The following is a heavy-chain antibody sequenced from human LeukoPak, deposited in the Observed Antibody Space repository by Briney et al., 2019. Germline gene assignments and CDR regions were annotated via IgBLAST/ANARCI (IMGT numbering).Heavy chain of an antibody. CDR1: GGSISSHY. CDR2: IYYSGST. Sequence: SETLSLTCTVSGGSISSHYWSWIRQPPGKGLEWIGYIYYSGSTNYNPSLKSRVTISVDTSKNQFSLKLSSVTAADTAVYYCARVVPNYYYCMDVWGKGTTVTVSS. V-gene: IGHV4-59*11. J-gene: IGHJ6*03. CDR3: ARVVPNYYYCMDV.